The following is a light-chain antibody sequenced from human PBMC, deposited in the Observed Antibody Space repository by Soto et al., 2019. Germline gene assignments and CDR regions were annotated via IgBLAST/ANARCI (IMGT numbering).Light chain of an antibody. CDR1: QSVSSSY. CDR2: GAS. CDR3: QQYGSSLALT. Sequence: EIVVMQSPATLSLSPGARATLSCRASQSVSSSYLAWYQQKPGQAPRLLIYGASSRATGIPDRFSGSGSGTDFTLTISRLEPEDFAVYYCQQYGSSLALTFGGGTKVDIK. J-gene: IGKJ4*01. V-gene: IGKV3-20*01.